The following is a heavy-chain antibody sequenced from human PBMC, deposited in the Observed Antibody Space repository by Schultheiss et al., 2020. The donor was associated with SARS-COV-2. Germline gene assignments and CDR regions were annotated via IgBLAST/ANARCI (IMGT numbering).Heavy chain of an antibody. D-gene: IGHD1-1*01. Sequence: ASVKVSCKASGYTFTGYYMHWVRQAPGQGLEWMGWINPNSGGTNYAQKFQGRVTMTRDTSITTAYMDLSRLTSDDTAVYYCARDHDSDEHGAAFDIWGQGTMVTVSS. V-gene: IGHV1-2*02. CDR1: GYTFTGYY. CDR2: INPNSGGT. CDR3: ARDHDSDEHGAAFDI. J-gene: IGHJ3*02.